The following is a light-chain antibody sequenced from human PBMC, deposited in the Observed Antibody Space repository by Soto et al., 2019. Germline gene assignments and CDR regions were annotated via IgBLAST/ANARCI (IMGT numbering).Light chain of an antibody. V-gene: IGLV2-14*01. J-gene: IGLJ2*01. CDR1: SSDVGGYNY. CDR3: SSYTSSSYVV. CDR2: EVS. Sequence: QSVLTQPASVSGSPGQSITISCTGTSSDVGGYNYVSWYQQHPGKAPKLMIYEVSNRPSGVSNRFSGSKSGNTASPTISGLQAEDEADYYCSSYTSSSYVVFGGGTKVIVL.